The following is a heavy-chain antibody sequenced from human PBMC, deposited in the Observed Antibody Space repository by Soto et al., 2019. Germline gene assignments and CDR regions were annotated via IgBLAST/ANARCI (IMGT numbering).Heavy chain of an antibody. J-gene: IGHJ5*02. CDR2: IYYSGST. CDR1: GGSISSGGYY. V-gene: IGHV4-61*08. Sequence: SETLSLTCTVSGGSISSGGYYWRWIRQHPGKGLEWIGYIYYSGSTNYNPALKSRVTISVDTSKSQFSLKLSSVTAADTAVYYCAKDSGYNYGYFRWFDPWGQGTLVTVSS. D-gene: IGHD5-18*01. CDR3: AKDSGYNYGYFRWFDP.